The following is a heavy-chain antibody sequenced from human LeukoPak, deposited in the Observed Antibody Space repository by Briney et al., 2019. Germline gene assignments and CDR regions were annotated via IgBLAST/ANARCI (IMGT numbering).Heavy chain of an antibody. V-gene: IGHV3-74*01. J-gene: IGHJ5*02. CDR1: GFTFSSYW. Sequence: GGSLRLSCAASGFTFSSYWMHWVRHAPGKGLVWVSRINSDGSSTSYADSVKDRFTISRDNAKNTLYLQMNSLRAEDTAVYYCARCPRGVDFSWFDPWGQGTLVTVSS. CDR2: INSDGSST. D-gene: IGHD3/OR15-3a*01. CDR3: ARCPRGVDFSWFDP.